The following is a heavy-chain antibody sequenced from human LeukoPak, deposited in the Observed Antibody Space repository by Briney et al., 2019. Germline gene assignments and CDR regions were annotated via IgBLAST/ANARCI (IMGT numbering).Heavy chain of an antibody. CDR1: GFTFAGFG. CDR2: ISGSSDNT. V-gene: IGHV3-23*01. CDR3: ARALYDSPLAGDP. D-gene: IGHD3-22*01. Sequence: GGSLRLSCAASGFTFAGFGMSWVRQAPGKGLEWVSSISGSSDNTHYADSVNGRFTISRDDSKNTLYLQMNSLRAEDTAVYYCARALYDSPLAGDPWGQGTLVTVSS. J-gene: IGHJ5*02.